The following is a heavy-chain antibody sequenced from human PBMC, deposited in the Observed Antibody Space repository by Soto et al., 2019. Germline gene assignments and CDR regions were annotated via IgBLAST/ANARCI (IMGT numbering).Heavy chain of an antibody. J-gene: IGHJ3*01. CDR1: VFSFSVFA. D-gene: IGHD3-16*01. V-gene: IGHV3-23*01. CDR2: ISGSGGST. CDR3: ANDSSGGAFDV. Sequence: EVDLLESGGGLAQPGGSRRLSCAASVFSFSVFAMSWVRQAPGKGLEWVSRISGSGGSTYYADSVKGRFTISRDKSKNKLNTQTNSLGGEGTGVYYVANDSSGGAFDVWGQGTMVVVSS.